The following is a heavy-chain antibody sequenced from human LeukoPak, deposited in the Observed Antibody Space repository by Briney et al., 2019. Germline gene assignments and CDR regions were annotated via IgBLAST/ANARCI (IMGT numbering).Heavy chain of an antibody. CDR1: GASISSHY. CDR3: ARGHHCDSTYCRNWIDP. J-gene: IGHJ5*02. V-gene: IGHV4-59*11. D-gene: IGHD3-22*01. Sequence: KPSETLSLTCIVSGASISSHYWSWLRQPPGKGLEWIGYIYSSGSTNYNPSLKSRVTISVDTSKNQFSLGLSSVTAADTAVYYCARGHHCDSTYCRNWIDPWGQGTLVTVSS. CDR2: IYSSGST.